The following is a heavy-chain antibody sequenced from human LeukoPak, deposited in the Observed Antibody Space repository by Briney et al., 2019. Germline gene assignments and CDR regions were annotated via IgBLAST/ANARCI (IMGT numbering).Heavy chain of an antibody. J-gene: IGHJ4*02. CDR1: GFTFSSYG. CDR2: IRYDGSNK. CDR3: AMSLITAAGNVRLDY. Sequence: GGSLRLSCAASGFTFSSYGKHWVRQAPGKGLEWVAFIRYDGSNKYYADSVKGRFTISRDNSKNTLYLQMNSLRAEDTAVYYCAMSLITAAGNVRLDYWGQGTLVTVSS. V-gene: IGHV3-30*02. D-gene: IGHD6-13*01.